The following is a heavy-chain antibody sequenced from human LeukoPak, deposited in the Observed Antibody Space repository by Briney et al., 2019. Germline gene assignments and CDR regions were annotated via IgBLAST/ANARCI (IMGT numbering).Heavy chain of an antibody. J-gene: IGHJ4*02. D-gene: IGHD3-3*01. CDR2: ISSSSTTI. CDR3: AKAAYDFWSGYFDY. Sequence: GGSLRLSCAASGFTFSSYSMNWVRQAPGKGLEWVSYISSSSTTIYYADSVKGRFTISRDNSKNTLYLQMNSLRAEDTAVYYCAKAAYDFWSGYFDYWGQGTLVTVSS. CDR1: GFTFSSYS. V-gene: IGHV3-48*01.